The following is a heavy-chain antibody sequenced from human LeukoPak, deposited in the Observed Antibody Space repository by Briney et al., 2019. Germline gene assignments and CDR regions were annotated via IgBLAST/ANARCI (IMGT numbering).Heavy chain of an antibody. CDR3: ARNPATVGSINWAVDY. CDR1: GFTFSSYD. Sequence: ASVKLSCKASGFTFSSYDISWVRQAPGQGLEWMGCISAYKGNTDYAQTFQGRVTMTTDTSTSTAYMELKSLRSEDTAGYYCARNPATVGSINWAVDYWGEGTLVTISS. J-gene: IGHJ4*02. D-gene: IGHD5-12*01. V-gene: IGHV1-18*01. CDR2: ISAYKGNT.